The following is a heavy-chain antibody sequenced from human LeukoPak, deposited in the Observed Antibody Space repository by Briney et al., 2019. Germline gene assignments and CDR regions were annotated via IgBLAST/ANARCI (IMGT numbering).Heavy chain of an antibody. V-gene: IGHV1-18*01. Sequence: GASVKVSCKASGYTFANYGISWVRQAPGQGLEWIGWISAYNGNTNYAQKLQGRVTMTTDTSTSTAYMELRSLRSDDTAVYFCARGDYYDSSGYYYFDYWGQGTLVTVSS. J-gene: IGHJ4*02. CDR1: GYTFANYG. CDR2: ISAYNGNT. D-gene: IGHD3-22*01. CDR3: ARGDYYDSSGYYYFDY.